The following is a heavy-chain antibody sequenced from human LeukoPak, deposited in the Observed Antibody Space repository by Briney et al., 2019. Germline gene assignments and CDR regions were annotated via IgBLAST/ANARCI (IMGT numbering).Heavy chain of an antibody. Sequence: GGSLRLSCAASGFMFSTYAMHWVRQAPGKGLEWLTVISHDGTVQDYADSVRGRFSISRDNSKNTLYLQMYSLRAEDTALYYCAKVTGQLWLGPRAFDIWGQGTMVTVSS. CDR1: GFMFSTYA. V-gene: IGHV3-30*18. J-gene: IGHJ3*02. CDR3: AKVTGQLWLGPRAFDI. CDR2: ISHDGTVQ. D-gene: IGHD3-22*01.